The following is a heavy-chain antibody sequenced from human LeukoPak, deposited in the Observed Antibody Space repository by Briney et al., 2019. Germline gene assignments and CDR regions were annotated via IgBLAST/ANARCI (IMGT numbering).Heavy chain of an antibody. CDR1: GFTFSSYA. V-gene: IGHV3-23*01. D-gene: IGHD6-19*01. J-gene: IGHJ4*02. CDR3: AKVLPEQWLVSYYFDY. CDR2: ISGSGGST. Sequence: GGSLRLSCAASGFTFSSYAMSWVRQAPGKRLEWVSAISGSGGSTYYADSVKGRFTISRDNSKNTLYLQMNSLRAEDTAVYYCAKVLPEQWLVSYYFDYWGQGTLVTVSS.